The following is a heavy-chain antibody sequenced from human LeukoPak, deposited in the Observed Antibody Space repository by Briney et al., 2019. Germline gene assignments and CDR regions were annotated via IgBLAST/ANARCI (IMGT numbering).Heavy chain of an antibody. V-gene: IGHV3-7*01. Sequence: GGSLRLSCVASGFTFSSYWMSWIRQAPGKGLEWVANIKQDGSEKYYVDSVKGRFTISRDNAKNSLYLQMNSLRAEDTAVYYCAKPGGRVGESLNGVDYWGQGTLVTVS. J-gene: IGHJ4*02. CDR1: GFTFSSYW. CDR2: IKQDGSEK. D-gene: IGHD3-10*01. CDR3: AKPGGRVGESLNGVDY.